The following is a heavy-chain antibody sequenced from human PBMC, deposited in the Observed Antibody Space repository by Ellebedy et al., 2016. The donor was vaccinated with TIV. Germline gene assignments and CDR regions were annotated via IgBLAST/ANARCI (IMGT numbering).Heavy chain of an antibody. CDR2: ISYDGSNK. J-gene: IGHJ6*02. D-gene: IGHD3-9*01. CDR1: GFTFSSYA. CDR3: AREKGVLTGYSDYYYYGMDV. Sequence: PGGSLRLSCAASGFTFSSYAMHRVRQAPGKGLEWVAVISYDGSNKYYADSVKGRFTISRDNSKNTLYLQVNSLSAEDTAVYYCAREKGVLTGYSDYYYYGMDVWGQGTTVTVSS. V-gene: IGHV3-30*01.